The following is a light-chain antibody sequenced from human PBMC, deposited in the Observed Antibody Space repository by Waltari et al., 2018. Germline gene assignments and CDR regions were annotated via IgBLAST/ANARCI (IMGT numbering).Light chain of an antibody. CDR3: SSYAGNNIWV. Sequence: QSALTQPPSASGSPGQSVTISCTGSSYDVGTSNYVCWYQQHPGKAPQLMIYEVTKRPSGVPDRFSGSRSGNTASLTVSGLQAEDEADYYCSSYAGNNIWVFGGGTRLAVL. V-gene: IGLV2-8*01. CDR1: SYDVGTSNY. CDR2: EVT. J-gene: IGLJ3*02.